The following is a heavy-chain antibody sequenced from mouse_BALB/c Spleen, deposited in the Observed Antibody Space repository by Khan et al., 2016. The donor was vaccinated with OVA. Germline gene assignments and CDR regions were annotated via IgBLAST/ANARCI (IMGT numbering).Heavy chain of an antibody. V-gene: IGHV2-9*02. CDR3: SRDLGSSHWYFDV. CDR2: IWTGGST. D-gene: IGHD1-1*01. J-gene: IGHJ1*01. Sequence: QVQLKESGPGLVAPSQSLSITCTVSGFSLTSYGVHWVRQPPGKGLEWLGVIWTGGSTNYNSALRSRLTINKDNSKSQVFLKMNNLQTDDTAMYCCSRDLGSSHWYFDVWGPGTTVTVSS. CDR1: GFSLTSYG.